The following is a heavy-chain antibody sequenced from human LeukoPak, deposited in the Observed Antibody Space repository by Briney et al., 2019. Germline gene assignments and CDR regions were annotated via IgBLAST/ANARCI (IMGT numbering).Heavy chain of an antibody. J-gene: IGHJ6*03. V-gene: IGHV4-61*05. CDR2: IYYSGST. CDR3: ARGGSYYDFWSGYYDYYYYMDV. CDR1: GGSSSSSRYY. D-gene: IGHD3-3*01. Sequence: PSETLSLTCTVSGGSSSSSRYYWGWIRQPPGKGLEWIGYIYYSGSTNYNPSLKSRVTISVDTSKNQFSLRLTSVTAADTAVYYCARGGSYYDFWSGYYDYYYYMDVWGKGTTVTVSS.